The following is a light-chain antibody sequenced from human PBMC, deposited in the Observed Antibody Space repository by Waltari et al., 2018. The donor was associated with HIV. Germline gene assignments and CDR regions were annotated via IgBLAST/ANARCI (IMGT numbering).Light chain of an antibody. V-gene: IGLV1-51*01. Sequence: QSVLTQPPSVSAAPGQKVTISCSGSSSNVGNFDVSWYQQVPGTAPKLLIYDNVKRPSVIAGRSSGTKSGTSATLAITELQTGDEADYYCASWDYSLTGVVFGGGTKLTVL. CDR3: ASWDYSLTGVV. J-gene: IGLJ2*01. CDR2: DNV. CDR1: SSNVGNFD.